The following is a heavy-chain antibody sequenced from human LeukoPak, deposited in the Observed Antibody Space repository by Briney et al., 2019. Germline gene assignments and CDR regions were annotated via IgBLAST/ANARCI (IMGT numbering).Heavy chain of an antibody. V-gene: IGHV3-23*01. CDR1: GFTFSTFA. Sequence: PGGSLRLSCAASGFTFSTFAMLWVRQPPGKGLEWVSSIFPSGGEIHYADSVRGRFTIPRDNSKSILSLQMNSLRAEDTAVYYCARDQPYYYDSSGYYRQKFDYWGQGTLVTVSS. CDR2: IFPSGGEI. CDR3: ARDQPYYYDSSGYYRQKFDY. D-gene: IGHD3-22*01. J-gene: IGHJ4*02.